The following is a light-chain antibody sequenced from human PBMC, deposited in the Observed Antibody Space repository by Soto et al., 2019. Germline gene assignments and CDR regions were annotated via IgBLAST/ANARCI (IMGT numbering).Light chain of an antibody. V-gene: IGLV1-47*01. CDR3: AAGSDRRSANFF. J-gene: IGLJ1*01. CDR2: RNN. Sequence: QSVLTQPPSASGTPGQRVTISCSGSSSNIGSNYVYWYQQLPGTAPKLLIYRNNQRPSGVPDRFSGSKSGTSASLAISGLRSGGEADYYCAAGSDRRSANFFFETGPRVTAL. CDR1: SSNIGSNY.